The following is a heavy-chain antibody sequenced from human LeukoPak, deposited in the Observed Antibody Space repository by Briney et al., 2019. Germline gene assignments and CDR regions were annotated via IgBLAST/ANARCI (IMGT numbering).Heavy chain of an antibody. V-gene: IGHV3-74*01. CDR1: GFTFTSHW. D-gene: IGHD6-19*01. J-gene: IGHJ1*01. CDR3: ARDLFFSDAGYSSGWRAEYFHH. Sequence: GGSLRLSCAASGFTFTSHWMHWVRQAPGKGLVWVSRINGAGSSTSYADSEKGRFTVSRDNAKNTLNLQMNSLRAEDTAVYHCARDLFFSDAGYSSGWRAEYFHHWGQGTLVTVSS. CDR2: INGAGSST.